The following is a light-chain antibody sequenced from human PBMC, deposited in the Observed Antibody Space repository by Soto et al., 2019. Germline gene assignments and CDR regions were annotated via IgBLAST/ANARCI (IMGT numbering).Light chain of an antibody. CDR2: EGN. Sequence: QPVLTQPASVSGSPGQSITISCTGTSSDVGSYNLVSWYQQHPGKAPKLMISEGNKRPSGISNRFPGSKSGNTASLTISGLQAEDEADYYCCSFATSGTWVFGGGTKVTVL. V-gene: IGLV2-23*01. CDR3: CSFATSGTWV. J-gene: IGLJ3*02. CDR1: SSDVGSYNL.